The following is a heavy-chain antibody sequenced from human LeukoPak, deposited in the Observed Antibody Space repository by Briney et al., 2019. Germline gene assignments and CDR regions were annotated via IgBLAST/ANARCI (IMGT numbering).Heavy chain of an antibody. CDR2: FDPEDGET. Sequence: ASVKVSCKVSGYTLTELSMHWVRQAPGKGLEWMGGFDPEDGETIYAQKFRGRVTMTEDTSTDTAYMELSSLRSEDTTVYYCARAYSGYDGNDYWGQGTLVTVSS. D-gene: IGHD5-12*01. CDR3: ARAYSGYDGNDY. CDR1: GYTLTELS. J-gene: IGHJ4*02. V-gene: IGHV1-24*01.